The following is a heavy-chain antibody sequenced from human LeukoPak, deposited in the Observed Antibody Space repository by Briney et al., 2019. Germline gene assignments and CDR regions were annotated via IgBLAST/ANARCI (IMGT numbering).Heavy chain of an antibody. CDR1: GGSFSGYY. V-gene: IGHV4-34*01. CDR2: INHSGST. D-gene: IGHD2-2*02. CDR3: ARGLVVVPAAIDYYGMDV. J-gene: IGHJ6*02. Sequence: PSETLSLTCAVYGGSFSGYYWSWIRQPPGKGLEWIGEINHSGSTNYNPSLKSRVTISVDTSKNQFSLKLSSVTAADTAVYYCARGLVVVPAAIDYYGMDVWGQGTTVTVSS.